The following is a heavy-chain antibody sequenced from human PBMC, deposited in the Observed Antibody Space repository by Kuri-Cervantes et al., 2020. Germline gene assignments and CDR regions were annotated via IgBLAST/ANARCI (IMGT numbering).Heavy chain of an antibody. CDR3: ARVGSYYFDY. V-gene: IGHV1-8*01. D-gene: IGHD6-25*01. Sequence: ASVKVSCKASGYTFTNYDINWVRQATGQGLEWLGWMNPNSGDTGYAQRFQGRVTMTRNTSISTAYMELSSLRSEDTAVYYCARVGSYYFDYWGQGTLVTVSS. CDR1: GYTFTNYD. J-gene: IGHJ4*02. CDR2: MNPNSGDT.